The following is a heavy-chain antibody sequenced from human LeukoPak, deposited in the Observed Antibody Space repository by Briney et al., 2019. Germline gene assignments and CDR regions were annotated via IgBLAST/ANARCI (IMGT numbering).Heavy chain of an antibody. CDR2: IWYDGSNK. Sequence: PGRSLRLSCAASGFTFSSYGMHWVRQAPGKGLEWVAVIWYDGSNKYYADSVKGRFTISRDNSKNTLYLQMNSLRAEDTAVYYCAKALEVVGPSYYYYGMDVWGQGTTVTVSS. J-gene: IGHJ6*02. V-gene: IGHV3-33*06. D-gene: IGHD2-15*01. CDR3: AKALEVVGPSYYYYGMDV. CDR1: GFTFSSYG.